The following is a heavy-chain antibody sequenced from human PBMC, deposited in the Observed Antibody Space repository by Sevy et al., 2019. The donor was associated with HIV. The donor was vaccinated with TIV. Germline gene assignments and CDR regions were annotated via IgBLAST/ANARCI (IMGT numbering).Heavy chain of an antibody. CDR3: ARQKVRSAYYYDTSGRQGKADFDS. CDR2: VSYGGST. J-gene: IGHJ4*02. CDR1: GGSIGSNSFY. V-gene: IGHV4-39*01. D-gene: IGHD3-22*01. Sequence: SETLSLTCTVSGGSIGSNSFYWGWIRQPPGKELESIGTVSYGGSTYYNPSLRSRVTISVDASKKQFSLKLSSVTAADTAVYYCARQKVRSAYYYDTSGRQGKADFDSWGQGTLVTVSS.